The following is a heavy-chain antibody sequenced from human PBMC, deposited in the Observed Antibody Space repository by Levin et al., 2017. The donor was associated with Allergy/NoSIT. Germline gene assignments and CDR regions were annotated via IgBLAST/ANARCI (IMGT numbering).Heavy chain of an antibody. CDR1: GGSISSSSYY. Sequence: SCTVSGGSISSSSYYWGWIRQPPGKGLEWIGSIYYSGNTYYNPSLKSRVTISVDTSKNQISLKLTSVTAADTAVYYCAREINTGSWYGFVYWGQGTLVTVSS. D-gene: IGHD6-13*01. CDR2: IYYSGNT. J-gene: IGHJ4*02. CDR3: AREINTGSWYGFVY. V-gene: IGHV4-39*07.